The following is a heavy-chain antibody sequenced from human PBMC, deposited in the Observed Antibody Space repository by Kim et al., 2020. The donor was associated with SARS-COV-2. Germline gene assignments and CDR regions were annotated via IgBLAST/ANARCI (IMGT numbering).Heavy chain of an antibody. CDR2: VHHSGTF. J-gene: IGHJ4*02. V-gene: IGHV4-39*07. Sequence: SETLSLTCTVSGDSVTSSDYFWGWVRQSPEKGLEWIGVVHHSGTFSYSPSFRSRLTISVDSAKNQFSLNLKSLTAADTAVYFCVRDPKNDNSVYLDSWGQGILVTVSS. CDR3: VRDPKNDNSVYLDS. CDR1: GDSVTSSDYF.